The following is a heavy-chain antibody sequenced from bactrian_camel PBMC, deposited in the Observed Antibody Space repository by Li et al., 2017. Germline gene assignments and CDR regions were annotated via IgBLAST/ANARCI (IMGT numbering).Heavy chain of an antibody. CDR1: GYTYSSNC. Sequence: DVQLVESGGGSVQIGGSLTLSCAASGYTYSSNCMGWFRQAPGQEREGVAAIYSGDSSAIYDDNAKGRFTISKDVSSNTLYLQMNGLKPEDTAVYLCAAKSDNSDFVLDSDEYPYWGQGTQVTVS. J-gene: IGHJ4*01. CDR3: AAKSDNSDFVLDSDEYPY. V-gene: IGHV3S42*01. D-gene: IGHD4*01. CDR2: IYSGDSSA.